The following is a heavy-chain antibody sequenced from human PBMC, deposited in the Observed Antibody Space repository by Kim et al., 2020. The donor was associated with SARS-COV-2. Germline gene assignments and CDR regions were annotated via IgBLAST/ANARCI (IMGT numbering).Heavy chain of an antibody. CDR3: ARDSGDSTSSDDS. CDR1: GFRFNDYY. CDR2: ISSGGNYT. J-gene: IGHJ4*02. Sequence: GGSLRLSCAASGFRFNDYYMNWIRQAPGKGLEWVSTISSGGNYTKYADSVKGRFTISRDNAKKSVFLQMTSLRAEDSALYYCARDSGDSTSSDDSLGQGTLVIVSS. D-gene: IGHD6-6*01. V-gene: IGHV3-11*06.